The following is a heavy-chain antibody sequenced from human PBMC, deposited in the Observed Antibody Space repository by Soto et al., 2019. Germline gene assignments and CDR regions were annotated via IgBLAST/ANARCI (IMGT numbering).Heavy chain of an antibody. CDR1: GFTFSSYA. D-gene: IGHD6-6*01. CDR3: AKNPSLLVGNYFDY. J-gene: IGHJ4*02. Sequence: GGSLRLSCAASGFTFSSYAMSWVRQAPGKGLEWVSAISASGGSTYYADSVKGRFTISRDNSKNTLHMQMNSLRSEDTALYYCAKNPSLLVGNYFDYWGQGTLVTVSS. CDR2: ISASGGST. V-gene: IGHV3-23*01.